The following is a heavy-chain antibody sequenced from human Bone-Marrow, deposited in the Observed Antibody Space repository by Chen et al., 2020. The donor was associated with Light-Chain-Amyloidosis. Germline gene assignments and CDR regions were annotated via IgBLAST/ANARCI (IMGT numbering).Heavy chain of an antibody. J-gene: IGHJ6*02. Sequence: QVQLVESGGGLVKPGGSLRLSCAASGFTFSDYYMSWIRQAPGKELEWVSYISSSGSTIYYADSVKGRFTISRDNAKNSLYLQMNSLRAEDTAVYYCARERVLVPYYYYGMDVWGQGTTVTVSS. CDR1: GFTFSDYY. V-gene: IGHV3-11*01. CDR3: ARERVLVPYYYYGMDV. D-gene: IGHD6-6*01. CDR2: ISSSGSTI.